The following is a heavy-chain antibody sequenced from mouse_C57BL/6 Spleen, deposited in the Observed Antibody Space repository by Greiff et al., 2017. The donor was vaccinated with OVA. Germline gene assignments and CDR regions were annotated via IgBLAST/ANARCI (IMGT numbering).Heavy chain of an antibody. CDR1: GFSINSDCY. Sequence: EVQLQQSGPSLVRPSQTLSLTCTVTGFSINSDCYWIWIRQFPGNKLEYIGYTFYSGITYYNPSLESRTYITRDTSKKQFSLKWRSVAAEDTATYYCAGLRYGYAMDDWGQGTSVTVSS. CDR3: AGLRYGYAMDD. V-gene: IGHV3-3*01. J-gene: IGHJ4*01. CDR2: TFYSGIT. D-gene: IGHD1-1*01.